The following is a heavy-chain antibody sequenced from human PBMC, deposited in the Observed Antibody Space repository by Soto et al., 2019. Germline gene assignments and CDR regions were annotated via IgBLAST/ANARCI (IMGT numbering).Heavy chain of an antibody. Sequence: GESLKISCAASGFTFSSYSMNWVRQAPGKGLEWVSSISSSSSYIYYADSVKGRFTISRDNAKNSLYLQMNSLRAEDTAVYYCARFREYYDILTGYYNVWGEYGMDVWGQGTTVTVSS. D-gene: IGHD3-9*01. CDR1: GFTFSSYS. CDR2: ISSSSSYI. V-gene: IGHV3-21*01. CDR3: ARFREYYDILTGYYNVWGEYGMDV. J-gene: IGHJ6*02.